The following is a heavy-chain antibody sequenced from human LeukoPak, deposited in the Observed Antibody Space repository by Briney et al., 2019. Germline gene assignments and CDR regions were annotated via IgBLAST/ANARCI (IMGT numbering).Heavy chain of an antibody. CDR3: ARDSGGDCYHLDYYYMDV. D-gene: IGHD2-21*02. Sequence: TGGSLRLSCAASGFTVSSNYMSWVRQAPGKGLEWVSVIYSGGSTYYADSVKGRFTISRDNSKNTLYLQMNSLRAEDTAVYYCARDSGGDCYHLDYYYMDVWGKGTTVTVSS. V-gene: IGHV3-53*01. J-gene: IGHJ6*03. CDR2: IYSGGST. CDR1: GFTVSSNY.